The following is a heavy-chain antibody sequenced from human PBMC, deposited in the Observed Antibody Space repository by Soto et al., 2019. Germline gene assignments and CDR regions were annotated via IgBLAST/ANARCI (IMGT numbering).Heavy chain of an antibody. V-gene: IGHV1-3*01. D-gene: IGHD3-22*01. Sequence: ASVKVSCKASGYTFTSYAMHWVRQAPGQRLEWMGWINAGNGNTKYSQKFQGRVTITRDTSASTAYMELSSLRSEDTAVYYCARGYYYDSSGYSPWFDPWGQGTLVTVSS. CDR1: GYTFTSYA. CDR2: INAGNGNT. CDR3: ARGYYYDSSGYSPWFDP. J-gene: IGHJ5*02.